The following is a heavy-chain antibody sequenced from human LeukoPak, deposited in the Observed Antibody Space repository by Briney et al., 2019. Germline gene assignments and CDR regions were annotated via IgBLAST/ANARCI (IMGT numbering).Heavy chain of an antibody. CDR1: GFTFNTYW. D-gene: IGHD3-10*01. Sequence: PGGSLRLSCAASGFTFNTYWMHWVRQVPGKGLEWVSAISGGGGSTYYADSVKGRFTISRDNSKNTLYLQMNSLRAEDTAVYYCAKDLRSTLWLPYWGQGTLVTVSS. J-gene: IGHJ4*02. CDR3: AKDLRSTLWLPY. CDR2: ISGGGGST. V-gene: IGHV3-23*01.